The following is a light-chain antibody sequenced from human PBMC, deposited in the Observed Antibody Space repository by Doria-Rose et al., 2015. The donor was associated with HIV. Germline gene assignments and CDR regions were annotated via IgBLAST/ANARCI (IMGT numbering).Light chain of an antibody. CDR2: CAS. V-gene: IGKV4-1*01. J-gene: IGKJ3*01. CDR1: QSLLYTSKNY. CDR3: QQYYDTPS. Sequence: EIVLTQSPESLGMSLGERATLNCKSNQSLLYTSKNYLACYQQRPGQPPTLLIYCASTRQSVVPARFSGSGSGTDFTLTISSLEAEDVAVYYCQQYYDTPSFGPGTTVDIK.